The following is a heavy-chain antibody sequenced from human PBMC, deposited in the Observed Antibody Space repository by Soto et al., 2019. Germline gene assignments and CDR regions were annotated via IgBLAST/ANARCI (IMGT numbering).Heavy chain of an antibody. D-gene: IGHD4-17*01. J-gene: IGHJ4*02. CDR3: ARADYGGKFDY. Sequence: SETLSLTCAVSGGSISSGGYPWSWIRQPPGKGLEWIGYIYHSGSTYYNPSLKSRVTISVDRSKNQFSLKLSSVTAADTAVYYCARADYGGKFDYWGQGTLVTVSS. CDR1: GGSISSGGYP. CDR2: IYHSGST. V-gene: IGHV4-30-2*01.